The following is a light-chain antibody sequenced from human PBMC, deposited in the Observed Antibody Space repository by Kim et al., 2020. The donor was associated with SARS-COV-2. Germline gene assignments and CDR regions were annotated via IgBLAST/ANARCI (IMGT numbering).Light chain of an antibody. CDR2: GAS. CDR3: KQYGSSTWR. V-gene: IGKV3-20*01. J-gene: IGKJ1*01. CDR1: QSVSSGY. Sequence: EIVLTQSPGTLSLSPGERATLSCRASQSVSSGYLAWYQQKPGQAPRILSYGASSRATGIPDRFSGSGSGTDFTLTISRLEAEDFAVYYCKQYGSSTWRFGQGTKVDIK.